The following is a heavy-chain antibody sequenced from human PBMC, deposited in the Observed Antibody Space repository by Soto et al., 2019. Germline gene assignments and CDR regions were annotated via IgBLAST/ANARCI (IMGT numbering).Heavy chain of an antibody. CDR2: INHSGSA. V-gene: IGHV4-34*01. Sequence: ETLSLTCAVYGESFSGYIWTWIRQTPGKGLQWIGRINHSGSAYYNPSLKSRVTISVHTSNSQFSLELSSVTAADTAVYYCARGLITGSHYSGGWYYFDSWGQGTQVTVSS. CDR1: GESFSGYI. D-gene: IGHD6-19*01. J-gene: IGHJ4*02. CDR3: ARGLITGSHYSGGWYYFDS.